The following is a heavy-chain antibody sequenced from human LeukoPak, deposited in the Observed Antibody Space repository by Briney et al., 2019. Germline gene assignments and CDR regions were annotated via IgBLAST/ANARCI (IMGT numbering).Heavy chain of an antibody. D-gene: IGHD1-26*01. CDR1: GYTFTSYA. Sequence: ASVKVSCKASGYTFTSYAIHWVRQAPGQGLEWMGWLSAGNGNTKYSQNFQGRVTFISNTSATTAFMELSSLRSEDAAVYYCARASGSGSNDYWGQGTLVTVSS. CDR2: LSAGNGNT. J-gene: IGHJ4*02. V-gene: IGHV1-3*01. CDR3: ARASGSGSNDY.